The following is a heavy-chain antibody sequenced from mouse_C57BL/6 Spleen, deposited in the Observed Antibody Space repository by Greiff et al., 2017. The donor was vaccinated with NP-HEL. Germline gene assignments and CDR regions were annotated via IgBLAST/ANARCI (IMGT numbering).Heavy chain of an antibody. Sequence: EVKLMESEGGLVQPGSSMKLSCTASGFTFSDYYMAWVRQVPEKGLEWVANINYDGSSTYYLDSLKSRFIISRDNAKNILYLQMSSLKSEDTATYYCAREGYGYDEGWYFDVWGTGTTVTVSS. CDR3: AREGYGYDEGWYFDV. J-gene: IGHJ1*03. V-gene: IGHV5-16*01. CDR1: GFTFSDYY. CDR2: INYDGSST. D-gene: IGHD2-2*01.